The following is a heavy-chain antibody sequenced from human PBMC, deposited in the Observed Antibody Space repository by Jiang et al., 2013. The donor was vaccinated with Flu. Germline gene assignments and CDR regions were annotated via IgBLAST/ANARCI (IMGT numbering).Heavy chain of an antibody. CDR3: VKEGRQWELLSRNYYFDS. Sequence: EVQLLESGGGLVQPGGSLRLSCAASGFTFSDHYMDWVRQAPGKGLEWVGRSSDGGSTYYADSVKGRFTISRDDSKKMFFLQMNYLKVEDTAVYFCVKEGRQWELLSRNYYFDSWGQGTLVTVS. D-gene: IGHD1-26*01. V-gene: IGHV3-23*01. CDR1: GFTFSDHY. CDR2: RSSDGGST. J-gene: IGHJ4*02.